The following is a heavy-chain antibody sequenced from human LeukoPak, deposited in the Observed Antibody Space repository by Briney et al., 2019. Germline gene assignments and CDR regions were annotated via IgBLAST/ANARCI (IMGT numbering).Heavy chain of an antibody. D-gene: IGHD3-16*02. CDR1: GFTFSSYG. J-gene: IGHJ3*02. CDR3: AKSWGAVVAFDI. CDR2: IRYDGSNK. V-gene: IGHV3-30*02. Sequence: GGSLRLSCAASGFTFSSYGMHWIRQAPGKGLEWVAFIRYDGSNKYYADSVKGRFTISRDNSKNTLYLQMNSLRAEDTAVYYCAKSWGAVVAFDIWGQGTMVTVSS.